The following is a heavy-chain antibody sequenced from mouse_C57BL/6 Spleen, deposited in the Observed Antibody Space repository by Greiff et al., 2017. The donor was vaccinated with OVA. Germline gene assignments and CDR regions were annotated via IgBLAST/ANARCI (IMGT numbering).Heavy chain of an antibody. CDR1: GYTFTSYW. Sequence: QVQLQQPGAELVRPGPSVKLSCKASGYTFTSYWMHWVKQRPGQGLEWIGVIDPSDSYTNYNQKFKGKATLTVDTSSSTAYMQLSSLTSEDSAVYYCARCYYYGSSYVGAMDYWGQGTSVTVSS. V-gene: IGHV1-59*01. J-gene: IGHJ4*01. CDR2: IDPSDSYT. D-gene: IGHD1-1*01. CDR3: ARCYYYGSSYVGAMDY.